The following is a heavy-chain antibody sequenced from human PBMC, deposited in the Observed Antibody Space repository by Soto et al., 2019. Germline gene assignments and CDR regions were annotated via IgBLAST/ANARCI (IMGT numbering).Heavy chain of an antibody. CDR1: GYTFTSYY. D-gene: IGHD1-26*01. CDR2: INPSGGST. Sequence: ASVKVSCNASGYTFTSYYMHWLRQAPGQGLEWMGIINPSGGSTSYAQKFQGRVTMTRDTSTSTVYMELSSLRSEDTAVYYCASRGGPDLSYRHYYYYYGMDVWGQGTTVTVSS. V-gene: IGHV1-46*01. J-gene: IGHJ6*02. CDR3: ASRGGPDLSYRHYYYYYGMDV.